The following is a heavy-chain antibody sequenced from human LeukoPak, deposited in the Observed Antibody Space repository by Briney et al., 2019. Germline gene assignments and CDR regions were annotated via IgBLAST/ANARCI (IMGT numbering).Heavy chain of an antibody. J-gene: IGHJ5*02. CDR2: IIPIFGTA. V-gene: IGHV1-69*06. D-gene: IGHD6-6*01. CDR3: AGDQRPGSYNWFDP. Sequence: GTSVKVSCKASGYTFSRYGISWVRQAPGQGLEWMGRIIPIFGTASYAQKFQGRVTITADKSTSTAYMELSSLRSEDTAVYYCAGDQRPGSYNWFDPWGQGTLVTVSS. CDR1: GYTFSRYG.